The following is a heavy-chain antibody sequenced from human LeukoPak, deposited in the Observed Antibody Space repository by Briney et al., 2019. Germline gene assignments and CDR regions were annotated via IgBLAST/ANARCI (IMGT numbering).Heavy chain of an antibody. Sequence: PGRSLRLSRAASGFTFSSYGMHWVRQAPGKGLEWVAVISYDGSNKYYADSVKGRFTISRDNSKNTLYLQMNSLRAEDTAVYYCAKERYFDWLSEWDWFDPWGQGTLVTVSS. J-gene: IGHJ5*02. CDR3: AKERYFDWLSEWDWFDP. CDR2: ISYDGSNK. V-gene: IGHV3-30*18. D-gene: IGHD3-9*01. CDR1: GFTFSSYG.